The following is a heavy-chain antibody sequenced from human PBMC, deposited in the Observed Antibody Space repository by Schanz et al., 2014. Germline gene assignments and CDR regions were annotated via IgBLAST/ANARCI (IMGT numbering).Heavy chain of an antibody. Sequence: QVQLVESGAEVKKPGASVKVSCQASGRPLSAYHIHWARQAPGQGLQWMGWVSPVSGGTNYAQKFQGSVTMTRDPSISEAYMELTSLRSDDTAVYYCAREPLGCTGSGCQTYDAFDIWGQGTMVTVSS. CDR1: GRPLSAYH. CDR2: VSPVSGGT. D-gene: IGHD2-8*02. V-gene: IGHV1-2*02. J-gene: IGHJ3*02. CDR3: AREPLGCTGSGCQTYDAFDI.